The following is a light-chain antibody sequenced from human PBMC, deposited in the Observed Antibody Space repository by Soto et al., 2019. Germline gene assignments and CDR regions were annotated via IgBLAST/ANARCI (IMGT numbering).Light chain of an antibody. J-gene: IGLJ1*01. CDR2: GNS. V-gene: IGLV1-40*01. CDR1: SSNIGAGYD. Sequence: QSALTQPPSVSGAPGQRVTISCTGSSSNIGAGYDVHWYQHLPGTAPKLLIYGNSNRPSGVPDQFSGSKSGTSASLAITGLQAEDEADYYCQSYDSSLSVLYVFGTGTKVTVL. CDR3: QSYDSSLSVLYV.